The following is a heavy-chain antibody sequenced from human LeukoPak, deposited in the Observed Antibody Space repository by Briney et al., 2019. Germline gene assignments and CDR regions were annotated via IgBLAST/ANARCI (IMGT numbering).Heavy chain of an antibody. CDR2: IYTSGST. V-gene: IGHV4-61*02. J-gene: IGHJ5*02. Sequence: SQTLSLTCAVSGGSISSGSYYWSWIRQPAGKGLEWIGCIYTSGSTNYNPSLKSRVTISVDTSKNQFSLKLSSVTAADTAVYYCARDHTPGGLENWFDPWGQGTLVTVSS. D-gene: IGHD2-8*02. CDR1: GGSISSGSYY. CDR3: ARDHTPGGLENWFDP.